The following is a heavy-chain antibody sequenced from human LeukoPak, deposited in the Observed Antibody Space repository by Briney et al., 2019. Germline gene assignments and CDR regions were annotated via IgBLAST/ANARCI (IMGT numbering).Heavy chain of an antibody. Sequence: PSETLSLTYTVSARSISRYYWSWTRQPPGKGREWIGYIYDIGTTNYNPSLKSRVTISVATSNTHFFLKSTSVTAADTAVYYCARKTCSGGSCYSVLPNWFDPWGQGTLVTVS. CDR3: ARKTCSGGSCYSVLPNWFDP. J-gene: IGHJ5*02. D-gene: IGHD2-15*01. CDR1: ARSISRYY. CDR2: IYDIGTT. V-gene: IGHV4-59*08.